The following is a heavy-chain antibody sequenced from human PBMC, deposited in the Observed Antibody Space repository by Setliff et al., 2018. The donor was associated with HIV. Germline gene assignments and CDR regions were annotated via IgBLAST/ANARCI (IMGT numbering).Heavy chain of an antibody. Sequence: SETLSLTCSVSGGFRSTDNHYWGWIRQPPGKGLEWIGSIYYSGSTYYNPSLKSRVTISVDTSKNQFSLKLSSVTAADTAVYYCASPASGGSSGQYHYWGQGTLVTVSS. CDR2: IYYSGST. CDR1: GGFRSTDNHY. J-gene: IGHJ4*02. D-gene: IGHD6-19*01. CDR3: ASPASGGSSGQYHY. V-gene: IGHV4-39*01.